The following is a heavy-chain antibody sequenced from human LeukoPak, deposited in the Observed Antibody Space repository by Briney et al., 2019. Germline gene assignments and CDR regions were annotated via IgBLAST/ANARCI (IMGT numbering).Heavy chain of an antibody. J-gene: IGHJ4*02. D-gene: IGHD2-15*01. CDR2: ISFDRSNK. V-gene: IGHV3-30*04. Sequence: GRSLTLSCAASGFTFSSYAMHWVRQAPGKGLEWVAVISFDRSNKYYADSVKGRFTISRDNSKNTLYLQMNSLRAEDTAVYYCARVDEVVAATGTFYYWGQGTLVTVSS. CDR1: GFTFSSYA. CDR3: ARVDEVVAATGTFYY.